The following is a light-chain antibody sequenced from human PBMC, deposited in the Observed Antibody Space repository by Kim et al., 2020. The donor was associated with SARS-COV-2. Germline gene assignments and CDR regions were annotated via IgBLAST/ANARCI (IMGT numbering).Light chain of an antibody. Sequence: ASVGDRVTITCQASQDISNYLNGYQQKPGKAPKVLIYDASNLATGVPSRFSGSGSGTDFTFTISSLQPEDVATYFCQQCDNLPITFGQGTRLEIK. CDR1: QDISNY. V-gene: IGKV1-33*01. J-gene: IGKJ5*01. CDR3: QQCDNLPIT. CDR2: DAS.